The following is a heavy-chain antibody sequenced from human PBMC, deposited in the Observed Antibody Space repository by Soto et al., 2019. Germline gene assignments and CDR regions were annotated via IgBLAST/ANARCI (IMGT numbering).Heavy chain of an antibody. CDR1: GGSISSYY. V-gene: IGHV4-59*08. Sequence: QVQLQEPGPGLVKPSETLSLTCTVSGGSISSYYWSWIRQPPGKGLEWIGYIYYSGSTTYNPPLKSRVTLSVDRSKHQLPLTLSSVTAADTAVYYCASHHLRYWGQGTLVTGSS. CDR2: IYYSGST. J-gene: IGHJ4*02. CDR3: ASHHLRY.